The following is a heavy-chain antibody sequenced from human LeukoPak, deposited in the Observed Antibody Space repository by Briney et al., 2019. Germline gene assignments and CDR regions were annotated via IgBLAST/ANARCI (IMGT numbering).Heavy chain of an antibody. Sequence: ASVKVSCKASGYTFTSYGISWVRQAPGQGLEWMGWISAYNGNTNYAQKLQGRVTMTTDTSTSTAYMELSSLRSEDTAVYYCAMEVVPANYFDYWGQGTLVTVSS. CDR3: AMEVVPANYFDY. J-gene: IGHJ4*02. D-gene: IGHD2-2*01. V-gene: IGHV1-18*01. CDR2: ISAYNGNT. CDR1: GYTFTSYG.